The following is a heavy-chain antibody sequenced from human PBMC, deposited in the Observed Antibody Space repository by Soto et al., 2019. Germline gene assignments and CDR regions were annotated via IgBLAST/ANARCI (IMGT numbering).Heavy chain of an antibody. D-gene: IGHD3-22*01. CDR3: ARPPYYYDSSGGPPDY. V-gene: IGHV1-8*01. J-gene: IGHJ4*02. CDR2: MNPNSGNT. CDR1: GYTFTSYD. Sequence: QVQLVQSGAEVKKPGASVKVSCKASGYTFTSYDINWVRQATGQGLEWMGWMNPNSGNTGYAQKFQGRVTMTRNTSTRTAYLELSSLRSEGTDVYYCARPPYYYDSSGGPPDYWGQGTLVTVSS.